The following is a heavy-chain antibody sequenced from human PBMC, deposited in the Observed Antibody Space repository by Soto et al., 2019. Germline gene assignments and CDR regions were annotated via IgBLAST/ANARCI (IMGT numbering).Heavy chain of an antibody. CDR1: GFTFSSYA. V-gene: IGHV3-30-3*01. CDR3: ASTN. Sequence: QVQLVESGGGVVQPGRSLRLSCAASGFTFSSYAMHWVRQAPGKGLEWVAVISYDGSNKYYADSVKGRFTISRDNSKNTLYLQMNSRRAEDTAVYYCASTNWGQGTLVTVSS. CDR2: ISYDGSNK. J-gene: IGHJ4*02.